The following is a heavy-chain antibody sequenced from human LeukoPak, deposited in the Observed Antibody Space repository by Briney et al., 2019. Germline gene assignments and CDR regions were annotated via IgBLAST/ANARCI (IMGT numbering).Heavy chain of an antibody. Sequence: GGSLRLSCAASGFNFDDYAMSWVRQAPGKGLEWVAFIRFDGSNKYYADSVKGRFTISRDNSKNTLYLQMKSLRAEDTAVYYCAKGGGYEAQYYYYYLDVWGKGTTVTISS. CDR3: AKGGGYEAQYYYYYLDV. V-gene: IGHV3-30*02. CDR1: GFNFDDYA. D-gene: IGHD5-12*01. CDR2: IRFDGSNK. J-gene: IGHJ6*03.